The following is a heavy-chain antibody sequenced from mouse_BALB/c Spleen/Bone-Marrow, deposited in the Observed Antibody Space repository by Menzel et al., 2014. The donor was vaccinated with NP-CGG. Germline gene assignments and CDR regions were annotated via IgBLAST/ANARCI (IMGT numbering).Heavy chain of an antibody. CDR3: ARGGTTATWYFDV. CDR1: GFNIKDTY. Sequence: EVQLQQSGAELVKPGASVKLSCTASGFNIKDTYMHWVKQRPEQGLEWIGRIDPANGNAKCDPKFQGKATITADTSSNTAYLQLSSLTSEDTAVYYCARGGTTATWYFDVWGAGTTVTVSS. CDR2: IDPANGNA. D-gene: IGHD1-2*01. V-gene: IGHV14-3*02. J-gene: IGHJ1*01.